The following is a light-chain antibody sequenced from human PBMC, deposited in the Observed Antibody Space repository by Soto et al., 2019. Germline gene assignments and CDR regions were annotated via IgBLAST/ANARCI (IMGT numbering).Light chain of an antibody. Sequence: DIQMTQSPSTLSASVGDRVTITCRASQSISSWLAWYQQKPGKAPKLLIYDASSWESGVPSSFSGSGSGTEFTLTISSLQPDDFATYYCQQYNSSNTFGQGTKLEIK. V-gene: IGKV1-5*01. CDR1: QSISSW. J-gene: IGKJ2*01. CDR2: DAS. CDR3: QQYNSSNT.